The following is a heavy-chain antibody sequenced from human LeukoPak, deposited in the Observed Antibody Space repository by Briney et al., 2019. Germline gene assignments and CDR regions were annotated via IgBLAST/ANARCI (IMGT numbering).Heavy chain of an antibody. D-gene: IGHD5-18*01. CDR2: IYPNGNT. CDR1: GFTVSSNY. CDR3: ARRGHGYGSPFDY. Sequence: GGSLRLSCAASGFTVSSNYMNWVREAPGKGLEWVSMIYPNGNTFYTDSVKGRFTISRDNSKNTLDLQMNSLRAEDTAVYYCARRGHGYGSPFDYWGQGTLVTVSS. J-gene: IGHJ4*02. V-gene: IGHV3-66*04.